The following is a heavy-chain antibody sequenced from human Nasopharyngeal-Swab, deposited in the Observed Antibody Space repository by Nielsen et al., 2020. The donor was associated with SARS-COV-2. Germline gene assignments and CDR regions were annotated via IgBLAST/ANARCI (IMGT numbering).Heavy chain of an antibody. CDR2: IRSKANSYAT. J-gene: IGHJ6*02. CDR3: TRLTRDSGYDFYYYGMDV. D-gene: IGHD5-12*01. V-gene: IGHV3-73*01. Sequence: VRQMPGKGLEWVGRIRSKANSYATAYAASVKGRFTISRDDSKNTAYLQMNSLNPEDTAVYYCTRLTRDSGYDFYYYGMDVWGQGTMVTVSS.